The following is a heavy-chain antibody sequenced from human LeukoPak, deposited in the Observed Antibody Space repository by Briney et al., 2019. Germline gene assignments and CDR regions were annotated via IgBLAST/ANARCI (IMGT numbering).Heavy chain of an antibody. D-gene: IGHD6-19*01. CDR2: INTNTGNP. CDR1: GYTFTSYA. CDR3: ATLTGYSSGWPASPFDY. J-gene: IGHJ4*02. V-gene: IGHV7-4-1*02. Sequence: ASVKVSCKASGYTFTSYAMNWVRQAPGQGLEWMGWINTNTGNPTYAQGFTGRFVFSLDTSASTAYLQISSLKAEDTAVYYCATLTGYSSGWPASPFDYWGQGTLVTVSS.